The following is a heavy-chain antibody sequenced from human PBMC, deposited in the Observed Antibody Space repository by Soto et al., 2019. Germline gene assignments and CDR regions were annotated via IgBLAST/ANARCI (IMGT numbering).Heavy chain of an antibody. J-gene: IGHJ4*02. CDR3: AREMRDSSSPDEYYFDY. Sequence: GASVQVSCKASGGTFSSYASSWVRQDPAQGLEWMGGIIPIFGTANYAQKFRGRVTITADKSTSTAYMDLSSLRSEDTAVHYCAREMRDSSSPDEYYFDYWGQGTLVTVSS. CDR2: IIPIFGTA. V-gene: IGHV1-69*06. CDR1: GGTFSSYA. D-gene: IGHD6-6*01.